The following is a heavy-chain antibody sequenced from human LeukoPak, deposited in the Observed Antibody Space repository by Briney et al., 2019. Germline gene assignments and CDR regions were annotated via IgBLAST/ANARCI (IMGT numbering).Heavy chain of an antibody. V-gene: IGHV1-69*13. CDR3: AREVYDILTGYSQNAFDI. CDR1: GYTFASYG. CDR2: IIPIFGTA. J-gene: IGHJ3*02. D-gene: IGHD3-9*01. Sequence: SVKVSCKASGYTFASYGISWVRQAPGQGLEWMGGIIPIFGTANYAQKFQGRVTITADESTSTAYMELSSLRPEDTAVYYCAREVYDILTGYSQNAFDIWGQGTMVTVSS.